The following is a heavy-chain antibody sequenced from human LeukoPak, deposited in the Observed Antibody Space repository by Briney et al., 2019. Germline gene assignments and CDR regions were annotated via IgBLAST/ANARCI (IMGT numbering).Heavy chain of an antibody. J-gene: IGHJ3*02. CDR3: ARSKGSSWYGGAFDI. V-gene: IGHV3-21*01. CDR2: ISSSSSYI. CDR1: GFTFSSYS. D-gene: IGHD6-13*01. Sequence: SGGSLRLSCAASGFTFSSYSMDWVRQAPGKGLEWVSSISSSSSYIYYADSVKGRFTISRDNAKNSLYLQMNSLRAEDTAVYYCARSKGSSWYGGAFDIWGQGTMVTVSS.